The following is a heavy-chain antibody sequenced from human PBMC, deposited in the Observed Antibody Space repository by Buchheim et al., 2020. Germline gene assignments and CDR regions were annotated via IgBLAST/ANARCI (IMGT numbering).Heavy chain of an antibody. V-gene: IGHV4-59*01. CDR2: IYYSGST. D-gene: IGHD1-20*01. J-gene: IGHJ4*02. CDR1: GGSISSYY. CDR3: ARGSIVTGNFDY. Sequence: QVQLQESGPGLVKPSETLSLTCTASGGSISSYYWSWIRQPPGKGLEWIGYIYYSGSTNYNPSLKRRVTISVDTSKNQFSLKLSSVTAADTAVYYCARGSIVTGNFDYWGQGTL.